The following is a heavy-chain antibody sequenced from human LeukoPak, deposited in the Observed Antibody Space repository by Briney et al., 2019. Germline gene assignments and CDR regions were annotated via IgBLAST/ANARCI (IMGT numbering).Heavy chain of an antibody. J-gene: IGHJ3*02. CDR1: GGTFSSYA. CDR2: IIPIFGTA. Sequence: SVKVSCKASGGTFSSYAISWVRQAPGQGLGWMGGIIPIFGTANYAQKFQGRVTITADESTSTAYMELSSLRSEDTAVYYCARVSGNPPHHDAFDIWGQGTMVTVSS. V-gene: IGHV1-69*13. CDR3: ARVSGNPPHHDAFDI. D-gene: IGHD4-23*01.